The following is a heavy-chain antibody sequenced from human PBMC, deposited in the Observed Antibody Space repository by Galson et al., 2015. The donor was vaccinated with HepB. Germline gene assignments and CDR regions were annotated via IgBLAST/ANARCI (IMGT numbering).Heavy chain of an antibody. CDR3: ARDGGRQFGELFLY. CDR2: ISNDGRQK. CDR1: GFSLSDYA. Sequence: SLRLSCAASGFSLSDYAMHWVRQAPGKGLEWVAAISNDGRQKVYTDSVKGRFSISSENSKNTLYLQMSSVRVDDTAIYYCARDGGRQFGELFLYWGQGTLVTVSS. V-gene: IGHV3-30*04. J-gene: IGHJ4*02. D-gene: IGHD3-10*01.